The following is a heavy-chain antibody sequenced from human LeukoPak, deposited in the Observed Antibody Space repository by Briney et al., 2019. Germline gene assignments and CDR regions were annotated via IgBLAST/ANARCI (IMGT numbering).Heavy chain of an antibody. V-gene: IGHV4-59*04. CDR3: ARRVYYDSSGYQYYFDY. Sequence: PSETLSLTCTVSGGSISSYYWSWIRQPPGKGLEWIGEIYHSGSTYYNPSLKSRVTISVDTSKNQFSLKLSSVTAADTAVYYCARRVYYDSSGYQYYFDYWGQGTLVTVSS. D-gene: IGHD3-22*01. CDR2: IYHSGST. CDR1: GGSISSYY. J-gene: IGHJ4*02.